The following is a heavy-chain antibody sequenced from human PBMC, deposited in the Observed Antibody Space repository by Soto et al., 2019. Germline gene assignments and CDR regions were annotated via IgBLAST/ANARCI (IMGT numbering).Heavy chain of an antibody. CDR1: GGSISSYY. D-gene: IGHD3-22*01. J-gene: IGHJ6*02. Sequence: PSETLSLTCTVSGGSISSYYWSWIRQPPGEGLEWVGYLYYSGSTNYHPSLKSRVTISVDTSKNQFSLKLSSVTPADTAVYYCARGKTEYYYDSSGYSQYYYYGMDVWGQGTTVTVSS. CDR3: ARGKTEYYYDSSGYSQYYYYGMDV. CDR2: LYYSGST. V-gene: IGHV4-59*01.